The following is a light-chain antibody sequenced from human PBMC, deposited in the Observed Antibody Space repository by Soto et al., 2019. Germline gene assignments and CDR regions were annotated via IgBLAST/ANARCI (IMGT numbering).Light chain of an antibody. CDR3: LLSYSGARSRV. CDR1: TGAVTSGHY. V-gene: IGLV7-46*01. CDR2: DTS. J-gene: IGLJ1*01. Sequence: QAVVTQEPSLTVSPGGTVTLTCGSSTGAVTSGHYPYWFQQKPGQAPRTLIYDTSNKHSWTPARFSGSLLGDKAALTLSGAQPEDEAEYYCLLSYSGARSRVFGTGTKLT.